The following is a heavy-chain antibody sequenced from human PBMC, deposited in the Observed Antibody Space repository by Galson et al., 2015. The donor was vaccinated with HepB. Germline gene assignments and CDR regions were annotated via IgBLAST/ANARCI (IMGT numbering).Heavy chain of an antibody. CDR3: AREHRGIVVVVTYWYFDL. Sequence: LSLTCTVPGGSISSGNYYWSWIRQPAGKGLEWIGRIYSSGSTNYNPSLKSRVTMSVDTSKNQFSLKLSSVTAADTAVYYCAREHRGIVVVVTYWYFDLWGRGTLVTVSS. CDR2: IYSSGST. V-gene: IGHV4-61*02. J-gene: IGHJ2*01. D-gene: IGHD3-22*01. CDR1: GGSISSGNYY.